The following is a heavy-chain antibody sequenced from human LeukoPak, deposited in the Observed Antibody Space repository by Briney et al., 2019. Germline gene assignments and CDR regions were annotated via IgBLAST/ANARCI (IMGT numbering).Heavy chain of an antibody. J-gene: IGHJ4*02. Sequence: PSETLSLTCTVSGVSISSGGYDWSWIRQHPGKGLEWIGYIYYSGSTYYNPSLKSRVTISVDTSKNQFSLKLSSVTAADTAVYYCARLWRYYYGSGSYYKAPYFDYWGQGTLVTVSS. CDR2: IYYSGST. V-gene: IGHV4-31*03. D-gene: IGHD3-10*01. CDR1: GVSISSGGYD. CDR3: ARLWRYYYGSGSYYKAPYFDY.